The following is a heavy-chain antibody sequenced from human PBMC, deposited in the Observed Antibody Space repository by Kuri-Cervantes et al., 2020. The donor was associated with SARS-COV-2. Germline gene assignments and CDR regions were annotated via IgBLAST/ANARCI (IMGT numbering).Heavy chain of an antibody. CDR3: ARAPSWVAAGTFYAYYYYMDV. J-gene: IGHJ6*03. CDR2: IYHSGST. V-gene: IGHV4-38-2*01. Sequence: SETLSLTCAVSGYSISSGYYWGWIRQPPGKGLEWIGSIYHSGSTYYNPSLKSRVTISVDTSKNQFSLKLSSVTAADMAMYYCARAPSWVAAGTFYAYYYYMDVWGKGTTVTVSS. CDR1: GYSISSGYY. D-gene: IGHD6-13*01.